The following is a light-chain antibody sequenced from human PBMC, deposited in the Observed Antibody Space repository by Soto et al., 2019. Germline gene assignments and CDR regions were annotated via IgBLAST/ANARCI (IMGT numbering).Light chain of an antibody. CDR3: SSYAGRNNRYV. CDR2: EVS. V-gene: IGLV2-8*01. CDR1: SSDVGGYNF. Sequence: QSALTQPPSASGSPGQSVTISCTGTSSDVGGYNFVSWYQEHPGKAPKLIIYEVSKRPSGVPDRFSGSKSGNTASLTVSGIQAEDEANYYRSSYAGRNNRYVFGPGTK. J-gene: IGLJ1*01.